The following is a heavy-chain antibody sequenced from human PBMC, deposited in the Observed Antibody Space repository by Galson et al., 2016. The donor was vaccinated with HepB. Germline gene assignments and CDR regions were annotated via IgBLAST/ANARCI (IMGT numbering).Heavy chain of an antibody. CDR1: GFTFSSYS. D-gene: IGHD5-12*01. J-gene: IGHJ4*02. CDR2: ISTSGSYI. V-gene: IGHV3-21*01. Sequence: SLRLSCAASGFTFSSYSMNWVRQAPGKGLEWVSSISTSGSYINYADSVKGRFTISRDNAQNSLFLQMDSLRAEDTAVYYCARDHQNIVATSGGFDYWGQGTLVTVSS. CDR3: ARDHQNIVATSGGFDY.